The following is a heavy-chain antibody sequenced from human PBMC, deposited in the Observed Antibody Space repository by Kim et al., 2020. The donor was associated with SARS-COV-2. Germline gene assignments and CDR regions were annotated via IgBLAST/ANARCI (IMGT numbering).Heavy chain of an antibody. V-gene: IGHV3-30*18. CDR3: AKDKRMVRGAMDV. J-gene: IGHJ6*02. Sequence: GGSLRLSCAASGFTFSSYGMHWVRQAPGKGLEWVAVISYDGSNKYYADSVKGRFTISRDNSKNTLYLQMNSLRAEDTAVYYCAKDKRMVRGAMDVWGQGTTVTVSS. CDR2: ISYDGSNK. D-gene: IGHD3-10*01. CDR1: GFTFSSYG.